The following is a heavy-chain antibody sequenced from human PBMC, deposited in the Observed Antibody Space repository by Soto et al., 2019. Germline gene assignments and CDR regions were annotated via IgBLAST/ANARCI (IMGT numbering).Heavy chain of an antibody. V-gene: IGHV4-31*03. CDR2: IYYSGST. J-gene: IGHJ3*02. Sequence: PSETLSLTCTVSGGSISSGGYYWSWIRQHPGKGLEWIGYIYYSGSTYYNPSLKSRVTISVDTSKNQFSLKLSSVTAADTAVYYCASGTPLRYRQPDAFDIWGQGTMVTVS. CDR3: ASGTPLRYRQPDAFDI. CDR1: GGSISSGGYY. D-gene: IGHD4-17*01.